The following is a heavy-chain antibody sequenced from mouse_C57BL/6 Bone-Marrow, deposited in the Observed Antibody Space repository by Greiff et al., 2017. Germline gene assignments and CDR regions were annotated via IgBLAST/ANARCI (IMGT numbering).Heavy chain of an antibody. J-gene: IGHJ1*03. V-gene: IGHV14-3*01. Sequence: VQLKQSVAELVRPGASVKLSCTASGFNIKNTYMHWVKQRPEQGLEWIGRIDPANGNTKYAPKFQGKATITADTSSNTAYLQLSSLTSEDTAIYYCARSFYYYGSSHWYFDVWGTGTTVTVSS. CDR3: ARSFYYYGSSHWYFDV. CDR2: IDPANGNT. CDR1: GFNIKNTY. D-gene: IGHD1-1*01.